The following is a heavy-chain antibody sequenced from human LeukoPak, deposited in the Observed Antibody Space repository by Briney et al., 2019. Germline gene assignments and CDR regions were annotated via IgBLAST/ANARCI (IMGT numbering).Heavy chain of an antibody. CDR3: ARTPSHSSSSVRIEFGICD. CDR2: IWYDGSNK. D-gene: IGHD6-6*01. Sequence: PGGSLRLSCAASGFTFSSYGMHWVRQAPGKGLEWVAVIWYDGSNKYYADSVKDRFTISRDNAKNSLYLQMNSLRAEDTAVYYCARTPSHSSSSVRIEFGICDWGQGTLVTVSS. CDR1: GFTFSSYG. V-gene: IGHV3-33*01. J-gene: IGHJ4*02.